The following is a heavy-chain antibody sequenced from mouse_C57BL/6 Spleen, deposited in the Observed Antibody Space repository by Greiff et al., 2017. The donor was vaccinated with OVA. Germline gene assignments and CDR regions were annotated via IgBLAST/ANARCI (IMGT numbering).Heavy chain of an antibody. V-gene: IGHV5-4*01. D-gene: IGHD2-4*01. CDR1: GFTFSSYA. Sequence: EVKLMESGGGLVKPGGSLKLSCAASGFTFSSYAMSWVRQTPEKRLEWVATISDGGSYTYYPDNVKGRFTISRDNAKNNLYLQMSHLKSEDTAMYYCARDMDDSGAWFAYWGQGTLVTVSA. CDR2: ISDGGSYT. J-gene: IGHJ3*01. CDR3: ARDMDDSGAWFAY.